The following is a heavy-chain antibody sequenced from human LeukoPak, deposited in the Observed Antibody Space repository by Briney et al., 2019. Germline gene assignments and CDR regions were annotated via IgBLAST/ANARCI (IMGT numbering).Heavy chain of an antibody. CDR3: ARPDCSGGSCYESSLARPFDY. D-gene: IGHD2-15*01. CDR2: IRSSSSNI. CDR1: GFXFSSYS. V-gene: IGHV3-21*01. Sequence: PGGSLRLSCAASGFXFSSYSINWVRQAPGKGLEWVSSIRSSSSNIYYADSVKGRFTISRDNAKNSLYLQMNSLRAEDTAVYYCARPDCSGGSCYESSLARPFDYWGQGTLVTVSS. J-gene: IGHJ4*02.